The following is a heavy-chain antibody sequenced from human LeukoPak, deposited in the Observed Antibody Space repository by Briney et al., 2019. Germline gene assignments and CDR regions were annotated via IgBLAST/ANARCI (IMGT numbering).Heavy chain of an antibody. J-gene: IGHJ4*02. CDR1: GFTFSSYW. CDR2: ISPTGSTT. CDR3: ARGPNSNWSGLDF. D-gene: IGHD6-6*01. Sequence: GGSLRLSCAASGFTFSSYWMSWVRQAPGKGLVWVSRISPTGSTTSYADSVKGRFTVSRDNAKNTLYLQVNNLRAEDTAVYYCARGPNSNWSGLDFWGQGTLLTVSS. V-gene: IGHV3-74*01.